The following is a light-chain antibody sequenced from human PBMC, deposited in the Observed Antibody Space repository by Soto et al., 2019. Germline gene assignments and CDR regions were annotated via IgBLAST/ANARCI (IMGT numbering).Light chain of an antibody. J-gene: IGKJ5*01. CDR3: QQYDNLPIT. Sequence: DIQMTQSPSSLSASVGDRVTITCQAIQYISNYLNCYQQKPGKAPKLLISDASNLETGVPSRFSGSGFGTDFTFSICSLQPEDIATYYCQQYDNLPITFGQGTRLEIK. CDR1: QYISNY. CDR2: DAS. V-gene: IGKV1-33*01.